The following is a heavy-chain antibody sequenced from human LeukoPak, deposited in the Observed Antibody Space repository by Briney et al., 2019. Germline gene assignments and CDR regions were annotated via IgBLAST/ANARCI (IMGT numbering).Heavy chain of an antibody. J-gene: IGHJ5*02. CDR2: IYPGDSDT. Sequence: GESLKISCKGSGYSFTSYWIGWVRQMPGKGLEWMGIIYPGDSDTRYSPSFQGQVTISADKSISTAYLQWSSLKASDTAMYYCARRLGSSGWFNWFDPWGQGSLVTVSS. CDR1: GYSFTSYW. CDR3: ARRLGSSGWFNWFDP. V-gene: IGHV5-51*01. D-gene: IGHD6-19*01.